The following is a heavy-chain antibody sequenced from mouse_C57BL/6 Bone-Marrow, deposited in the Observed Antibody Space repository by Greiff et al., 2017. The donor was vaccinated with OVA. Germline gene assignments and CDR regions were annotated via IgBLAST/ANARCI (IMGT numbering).Heavy chain of an antibody. D-gene: IGHD1-1*01. J-gene: IGHJ4*01. CDR3: VRESTVVEDYAMDY. Sequence: EVQLVESGGGLVQPKGSLKLSCAASGFTFNTYAMHWVRQAPGKGLEWVARIRSKSSNYATYYADSVKDRFTISRDDSQSMLYLQMNNLKTEDTAMYYCVRESTVVEDYAMDYWGQGTSVTVSS. V-gene: IGHV10-3*01. CDR2: IRSKSSNYAT. CDR1: GFTFNTYA.